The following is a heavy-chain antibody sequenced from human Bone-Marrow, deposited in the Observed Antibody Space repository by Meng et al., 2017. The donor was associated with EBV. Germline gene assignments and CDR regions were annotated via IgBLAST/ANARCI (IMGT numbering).Heavy chain of an antibody. CDR2: ISGSGGST. CDR3: AKGQRYCSGGSCSVAFDY. V-gene: IGHV3-23*04. Sequence: EVQLVESGGGLVQPGGSLRLSCAAAGFTFSSYAMSWVRQAPGKGLEWVSAISGSGGSTYYADSVKGRFTISRDNSKNTLYLQMNSLRAEDTAVYYCAKGQRYCSGGSCSVAFDYWGQGTLVTVSS. CDR1: GFTFSSYA. D-gene: IGHD2-15*01. J-gene: IGHJ4*02.